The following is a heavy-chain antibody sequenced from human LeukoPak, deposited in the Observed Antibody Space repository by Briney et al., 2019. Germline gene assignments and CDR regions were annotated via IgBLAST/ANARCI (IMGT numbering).Heavy chain of an antibody. V-gene: IGHV3-30*02. D-gene: IGHD4-17*01. J-gene: IGHJ5*02. Sequence: GGSLRLSCAASGFTFSSYGMHWVRQAPGKGLEWVAFIRYDGSNKYYADSVKGRFTISRDNAKNSLYLQMNSLRAEDTAVYYCASAVTTYNWFDPWGQGTLVTVSS. CDR3: ASAVTTYNWFDP. CDR1: GFTFSSYG. CDR2: IRYDGSNK.